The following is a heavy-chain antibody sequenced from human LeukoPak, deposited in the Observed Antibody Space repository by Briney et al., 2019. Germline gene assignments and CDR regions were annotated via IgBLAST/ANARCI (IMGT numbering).Heavy chain of an antibody. CDR2: ISPSGDIT. V-gene: IGHV3-23*01. Sequence: PGGSLRLSCAASGFTFSNHGMNWVRQAPGKGLEWVSGISPSGDITYYADSVKGRFTISRDNSKNTLYLEVISLTAEDTAVYYCARESREVRGVYYYYYYMDVWGKGTTVTISS. J-gene: IGHJ6*03. CDR3: ARESREVRGVYYYYYYMDV. D-gene: IGHD3-10*01. CDR1: GFTFSNHG.